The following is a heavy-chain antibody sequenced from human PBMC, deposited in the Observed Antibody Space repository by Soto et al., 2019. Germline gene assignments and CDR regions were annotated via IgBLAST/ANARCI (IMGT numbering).Heavy chain of an antibody. CDR2: INAGNGNT. D-gene: IGHD6-19*01. CDR3: ARDQTGAGKWDFDY. Sequence: ASVKVSCKASGYTFTSYAMHWVRQAPGQRLEWMGWINAGNGNTKYSQKFQGRVTITRDTSASTAYMELSSLRSEDTAVYYCARDQTGAGKWDFDYWGQGTLVTVSS. CDR1: GYTFTSYA. J-gene: IGHJ4*02. V-gene: IGHV1-3*01.